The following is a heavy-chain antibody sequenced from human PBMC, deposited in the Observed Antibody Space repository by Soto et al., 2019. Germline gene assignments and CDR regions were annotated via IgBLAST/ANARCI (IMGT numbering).Heavy chain of an antibody. V-gene: IGHV4-59*08. CDR2: IYYSGST. CDR1: GGSISSYY. Sequence: SETLSLTCTVSGGSISSYYWSWIRQPPGKGLEWIGYIYYSGSTNYNPSLKSRVTISVDTSKNQFSLKLSSVTAADTAVYYCASLRFLEWFDMDVWGKGTTVTVSS. CDR3: ASLRFLEWFDMDV. J-gene: IGHJ6*03. D-gene: IGHD3-3*01.